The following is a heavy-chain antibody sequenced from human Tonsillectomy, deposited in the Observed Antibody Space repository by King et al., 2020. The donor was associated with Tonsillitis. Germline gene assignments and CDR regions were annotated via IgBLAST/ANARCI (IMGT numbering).Heavy chain of an antibody. CDR3: ARLPIVGGTYSWFDP. CDR1: GYTFSNYW. CDR2: IFPGDSDT. Sequence: QLVQSGAAVKKPGESLKISCKGSGYTFSNYWIAWVRQMPGKGLEWMGIIFPGDSDTRYSASFQGRVTISADKSISAAYLQWSSLKASDSAMYYCARLPIVGGTYSWFDPWGQGTLVTVSS. D-gene: IGHD1-26*01. J-gene: IGHJ5*02. V-gene: IGHV5-51*01.